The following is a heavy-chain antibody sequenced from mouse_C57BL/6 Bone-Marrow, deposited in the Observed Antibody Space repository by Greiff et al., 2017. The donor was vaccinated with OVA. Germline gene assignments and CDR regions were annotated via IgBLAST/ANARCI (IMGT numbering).Heavy chain of an antibody. J-gene: IGHJ1*03. Sequence: QVQLKECGPGILQPSQTLSLTCSFSGFSLSTFGMGVGWIRQPSGKGLEWLAHIWWDDDKYYNPALKSRLTISKDTSKNQVFLKIANVDTADTATYYCARIKEEVKWLLPYWYFDVWGTGTTVTVSS. CDR3: ARIKEEVKWLLPYWYFDV. CDR1: GFSLSTFGMG. V-gene: IGHV8-8*01. CDR2: IWWDDDK. D-gene: IGHD2-3*01.